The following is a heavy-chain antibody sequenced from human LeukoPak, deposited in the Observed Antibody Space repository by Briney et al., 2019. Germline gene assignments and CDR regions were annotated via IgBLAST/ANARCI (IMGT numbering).Heavy chain of an antibody. J-gene: IGHJ2*01. CDR3: AKSVPYWYFDL. CDR2: LSGGGDNT. CDR1: GFTFSSYA. Sequence: GESLRLSCAASGFTFSSYAMTWVRQAPGKGLEWVSSLSGGGDNTYYADSVKGRFTISRDNSKNTVSLQMNSLRAEDTAIYYCAKSVPYWYFDLWGRGTLVTVSS. V-gene: IGHV3-23*01.